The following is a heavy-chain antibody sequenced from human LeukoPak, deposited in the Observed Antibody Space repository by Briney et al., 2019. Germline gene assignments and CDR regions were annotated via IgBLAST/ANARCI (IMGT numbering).Heavy chain of an antibody. CDR2: ISYDGSNK. CDR1: GFTFSSYG. CDR3: AGLLGYCSSTSCYDY. J-gene: IGHJ4*02. V-gene: IGHV3-30*03. Sequence: PGGSLRLSCAASGFTFSSYGMHWVRQAPGKGLEWVAVISYDGSNKYYADSVEGRFTISRDNSKNTLYLQMNSLRAEDTAVYYCAGLLGYCSSTSCYDYWGQGTLVTVSS. D-gene: IGHD2-2*01.